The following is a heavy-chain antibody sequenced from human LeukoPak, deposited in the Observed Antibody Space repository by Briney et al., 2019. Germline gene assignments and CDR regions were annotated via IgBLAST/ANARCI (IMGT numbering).Heavy chain of an antibody. D-gene: IGHD6-13*01. J-gene: IGHJ6*03. CDR3: ARRLGSSWYGIYYMDV. V-gene: IGHV4-34*01. CDR1: GGSFSGYY. Sequence: SETLSLTCAVYGGSFSGYYWSWIRQPPGKGLEWIGEIDHSGSTNYNPSLKSRVTISVDTSKNQFSLKLSSVTAADTAVYYCARRLGSSWYGIYYMDVWGKGTTVTISS. CDR2: IDHSGST.